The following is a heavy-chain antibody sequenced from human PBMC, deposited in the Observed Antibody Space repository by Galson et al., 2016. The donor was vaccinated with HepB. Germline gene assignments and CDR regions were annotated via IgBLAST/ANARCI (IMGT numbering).Heavy chain of an antibody. Sequence: SLRLSCAASGFIFSNHAMMWVRQAPEKGLEWVSGISASGAGTYYADSVKGRFTISRDNFKNTLYLQMNSLRAEDTAVYYCAKEISVAGVNGLPSDYWGQGTLVTVSS. V-gene: IGHV3-23*01. CDR3: AKEISVAGVNGLPSDY. CDR1: GFIFSNHA. J-gene: IGHJ4*02. CDR2: ISASGAGT. D-gene: IGHD6-19*01.